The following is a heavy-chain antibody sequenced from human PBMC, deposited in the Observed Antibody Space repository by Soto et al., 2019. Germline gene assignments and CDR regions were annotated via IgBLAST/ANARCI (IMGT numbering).Heavy chain of an antibody. J-gene: IGHJ4*02. CDR3: AKDEGYSSSSSYDY. D-gene: IGHD6-6*01. Sequence: EVQLLESGGGLVQPGGSLRLSCAASGFTFSSYAMSWVRQAPGKGLEWVSAISGSGGSTYYADSVKGRFTIARDNSKNTLYLQMNSLRAEDTAVYYCAKDEGYSSSSSYDYWGQGTLVTVSS. CDR1: GFTFSSYA. V-gene: IGHV3-23*01. CDR2: ISGSGGST.